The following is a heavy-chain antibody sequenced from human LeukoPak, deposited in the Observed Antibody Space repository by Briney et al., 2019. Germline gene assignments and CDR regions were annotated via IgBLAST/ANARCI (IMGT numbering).Heavy chain of an antibody. V-gene: IGHV4-4*09. J-gene: IGHJ5*02. D-gene: IGHD6-13*01. Sequence: PSETLSLTCTVSGGSISSYYWSWIRQPPGKGLEWIGYIYTSGSTNYNPSLKSRVTISVDTSKNQFSLKLRSVTAADKAVYYCARSIAAAGLGWFDPWGQGTLVTVSS. CDR2: IYTSGST. CDR3: ARSIAAAGLGWFDP. CDR1: GGSISSYY.